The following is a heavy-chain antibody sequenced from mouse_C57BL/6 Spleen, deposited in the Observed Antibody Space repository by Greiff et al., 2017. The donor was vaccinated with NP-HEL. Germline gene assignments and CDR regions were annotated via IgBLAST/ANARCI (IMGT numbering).Heavy chain of an antibody. J-gene: IGHJ2*01. V-gene: IGHV1-64*01. D-gene: IGHD1-1*01. CDR1: GYTFTSYW. CDR3: ARSDYYSYYFDY. CDR2: IHPNSGST. Sequence: QVQLQQPGAELVKPGASVKLSCKASGYTFTSYWMHWVKQRPGQGLEWIGMIHPNSGSTNYNEKFKSKATLTVDTSSSTAYMQLRSLTSEYSAVYYCARSDYYSYYFDYWGQGTTLTVSS.